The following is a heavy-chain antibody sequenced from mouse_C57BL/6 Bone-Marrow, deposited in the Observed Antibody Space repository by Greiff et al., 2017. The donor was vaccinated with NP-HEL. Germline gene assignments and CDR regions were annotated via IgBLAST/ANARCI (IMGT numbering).Heavy chain of an antibody. CDR3: ARSRNWDWYFDV. D-gene: IGHD4-1*01. J-gene: IGHJ1*03. CDR1: GYTFTSYW. CDR2: IDPSDSYT. Sequence: QVQLKQPGAELVMPGASVKLSCKASGYTFTSYWMHWVKQRPGQGLEWIGEIDPSDSYTNYNQKFKGKSTLTVDKSSSTAYMQLSSLTSEDSAVYYCARSRNWDWYFDVWGTGTTVTVSS. V-gene: IGHV1-69*01.